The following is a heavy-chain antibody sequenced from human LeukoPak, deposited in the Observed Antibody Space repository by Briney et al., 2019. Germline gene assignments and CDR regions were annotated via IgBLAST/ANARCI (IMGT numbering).Heavy chain of an antibody. CDR3: AGTLVAINNFDY. D-gene: IGHD5-12*01. Sequence: GGSLRPSCAAPGFTFSSYWMHWVRQAPGKGLVWVSRINSDGSSTSYADSVKGRFTISRDNAKNTLYLQMNSLRAEDTAVYYCAGTLVAINNFDYWGQGTLVTVSS. CDR1: GFTFSSYW. V-gene: IGHV3-74*01. CDR2: INSDGSST. J-gene: IGHJ4*02.